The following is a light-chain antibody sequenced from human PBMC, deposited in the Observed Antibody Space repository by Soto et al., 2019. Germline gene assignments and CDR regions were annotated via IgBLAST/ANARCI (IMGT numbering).Light chain of an antibody. CDR2: DVS. CDR3: SSFTTSTSYV. V-gene: IGLV2-14*01. Sequence: QSALTQPASVSGSPGQSIAISCTGTSSDVGGYNSVSWYQQYPGKAPKLMIHDVSNRPSGVSNRFSGSKSGNTASLTISGLQAEDGADYYCSSFTTSTSYVFGSGTKLTVL. CDR1: SSDVGGYNS. J-gene: IGLJ1*01.